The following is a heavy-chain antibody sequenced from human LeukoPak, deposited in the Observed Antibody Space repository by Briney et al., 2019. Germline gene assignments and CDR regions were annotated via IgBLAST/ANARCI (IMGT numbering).Heavy chain of an antibody. CDR2: IKQDGSEK. Sequence: GGSLRLSCAASGFTSSSYWMSWVRQAPGKGLEWVANIKQDGSEKYYVDAVKGRFTISRDNAKNSLYLQMNSLRAEDTAVYYCAKLLLMGAYFDYWGQGTLVTVSS. J-gene: IGHJ4*02. CDR1: GFTSSSYW. D-gene: IGHD2-15*01. CDR3: AKLLLMGAYFDY. V-gene: IGHV3-7*03.